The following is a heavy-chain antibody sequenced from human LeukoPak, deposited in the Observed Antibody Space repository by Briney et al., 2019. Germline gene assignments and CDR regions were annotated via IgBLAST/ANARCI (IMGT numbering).Heavy chain of an antibody. J-gene: IGHJ3*02. CDR2: INPNSGGT. V-gene: IGHV1-2*02. CDR3: ATWEVATVTTDDAFDI. Sequence: ASVKVSFKASGYTFTVYYMHWVRQAPGQGLEWMGWINPNSGGTNYAQKFQGRVTMTRDTSVSTAYMELSRLRSDDTAVYYCATWEVATVTTDDAFDIWGQGTMVTVSS. D-gene: IGHD4-17*01. CDR1: GYTFTVYY.